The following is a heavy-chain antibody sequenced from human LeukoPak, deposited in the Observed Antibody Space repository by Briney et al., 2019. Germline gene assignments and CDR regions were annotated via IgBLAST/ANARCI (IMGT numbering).Heavy chain of an antibody. Sequence: PSETLSLTCTVSGGSISSYYWSWIRQPPGKGLEWIGYIYYSGSTNYNPSLKSRVTISVDTSKNQFSLKLSSVTAADTAVYYCARIYDFWSGSRRAYYYYMDVWGKGTTVTVSS. CDR1: GGSISSYY. V-gene: IGHV4-59*01. CDR3: ARIYDFWSGSRRAYYYYMDV. J-gene: IGHJ6*03. D-gene: IGHD3-3*01. CDR2: IYYSGST.